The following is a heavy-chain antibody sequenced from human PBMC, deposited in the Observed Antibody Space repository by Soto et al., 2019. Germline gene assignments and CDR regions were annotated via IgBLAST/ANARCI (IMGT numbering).Heavy chain of an antibody. Sequence: QVQLVQSGAEVRKPGSSLRVSCKSSGATFSTTGISWVRQAPGQGLEWMGGIIPLFGTPKYARKFQGRVSITADESTNTVYMELNSLRPDDAAVYYCARASPVICGGDPCYRLDSPFDSWGQGSLVIGSS. D-gene: IGHD2-21*02. V-gene: IGHV1-69*01. CDR1: GATFSTTG. CDR2: IIPLFGTP. CDR3: ARASPVICGGDPCYRLDSPFDS. J-gene: IGHJ5*01.